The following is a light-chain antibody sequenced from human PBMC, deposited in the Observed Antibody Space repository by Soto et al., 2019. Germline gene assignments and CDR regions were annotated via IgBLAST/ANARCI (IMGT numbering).Light chain of an antibody. J-gene: IGLJ1*01. CDR1: SSDIGSYDY. CDR2: EAT. CDR3: SSFTSTSTRL. V-gene: IGLV2-14*01. Sequence: QSVLTQPASVSGSPGQSITISCTGTSSDIGSYDYVSWYQQHPGKAPNLIIYEATDRPSGVSNRFSGSKSGNTASLTISGLQAEDEADYYCSSFTSTSTRLFGSGSKVTVL.